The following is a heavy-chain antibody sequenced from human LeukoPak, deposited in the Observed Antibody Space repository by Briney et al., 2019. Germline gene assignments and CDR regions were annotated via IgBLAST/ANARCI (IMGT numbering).Heavy chain of an antibody. V-gene: IGHV1-69*04. CDR3: ARRGDWGSASPDAFDI. Sequence: SVKVSRKASGGTFSSYAISWVRQAPGQGLEWMGRIIPILGIANYAQKFQGRVTITADKSTSTAYMELSSLRSEDTAVYYCARRGDWGSASPDAFDIWGQGTMVTVSS. J-gene: IGHJ3*02. CDR2: IIPILGIA. CDR1: GGTFSSYA. D-gene: IGHD7-27*01.